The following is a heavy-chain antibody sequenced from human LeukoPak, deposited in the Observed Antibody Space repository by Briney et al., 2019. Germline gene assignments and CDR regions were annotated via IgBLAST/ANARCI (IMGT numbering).Heavy chain of an antibody. Sequence: SETLSLTCTVAGGSISYYYWSLIQQPPEKGLESIGYIYYSGSANYNPSLKSRVTMSVDTSKNQFSLELNSVTAADTAVYYCARGLSASKGIFDSWGQGTLVTVSS. D-gene: IGHD2-15*01. J-gene: IGHJ4*02. CDR3: ARGLSASKGIFDS. CDR1: GGSISYYY. V-gene: IGHV4-59*01. CDR2: IYYSGSA.